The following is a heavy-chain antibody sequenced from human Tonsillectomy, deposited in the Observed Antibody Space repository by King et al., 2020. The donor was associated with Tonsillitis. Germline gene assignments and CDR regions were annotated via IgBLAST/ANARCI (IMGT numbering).Heavy chain of an antibody. J-gene: IGHJ3*02. V-gene: IGHV4-59*08. Sequence: VQLQESGPGLVKPSETLSLTCTVSGGSISSYYWSWIRQPPGKGLEWIGYIYYSGSTNYNPSLKSRVTISVDTSKNQFSLKLSSVTAADTAVYYCAGPPFADIWGKGTMVTVSS. CDR1: GGSISSYY. CDR2: IYYSGST. CDR3: AGPPFADI. D-gene: IGHD3-3*02.